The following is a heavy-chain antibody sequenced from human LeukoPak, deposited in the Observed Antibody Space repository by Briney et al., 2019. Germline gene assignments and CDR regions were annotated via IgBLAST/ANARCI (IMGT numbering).Heavy chain of an antibody. D-gene: IGHD5-18*01. Sequence: GGSLRLSCAASGFTFSSYGIHWVRQAPGKGLAWVAFIRYDGSSKSYADAVKGRFTISRDNSKNTLYLQMNSLRAEDTAVYYCAKDRLRGYTYVDYWGQGTLVTVSS. CDR2: IRYDGSSK. V-gene: IGHV3-30*02. CDR1: GFTFSSYG. CDR3: AKDRLRGYTYVDY. J-gene: IGHJ4*02.